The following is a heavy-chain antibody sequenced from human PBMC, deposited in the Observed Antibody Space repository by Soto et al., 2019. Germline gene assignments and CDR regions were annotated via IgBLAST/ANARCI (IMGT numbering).Heavy chain of an antibody. CDR2: IYPGDSDT. J-gene: IGHJ6*02. V-gene: IGHV5-51*01. Sequence: GESLKISCKGSGYSFTSYWIGWVRQMPGKGLEWMGIIYPGDSDTRYSPSFQGQVTISADKSISTAYLQWSSLKASDTAMYYCASTGANYYYYYGMDVWGQGTTVTVSS. CDR1: GYSFTSYW. CDR3: ASTGANYYYYYGMDV. D-gene: IGHD3-10*01.